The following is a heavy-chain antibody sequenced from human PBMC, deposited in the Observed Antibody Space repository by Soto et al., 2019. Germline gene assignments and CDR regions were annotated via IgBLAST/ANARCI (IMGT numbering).Heavy chain of an antibody. Sequence: ASVKVSCKASGYTFTIYAMHWVLQAALQRLDWMGCINAGNGNTKYSQKFQGRVTITRDTSASTAYMELSSLRSEDTAVYYCARGLKEDIVVVPAAIRGHYYYGMDVWGQGTTVTVSS. CDR1: GYTFTIYA. D-gene: IGHD2-2*02. CDR2: INAGNGNT. CDR3: ARGLKEDIVVVPAAIRGHYYYGMDV. J-gene: IGHJ6*02. V-gene: IGHV1-3*01.